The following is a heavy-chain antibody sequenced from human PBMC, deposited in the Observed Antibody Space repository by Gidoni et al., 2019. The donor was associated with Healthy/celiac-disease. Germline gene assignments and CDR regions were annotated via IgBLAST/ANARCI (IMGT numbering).Heavy chain of an antibody. CDR1: GFTFSSYW. V-gene: IGHV3-7*01. J-gene: IGHJ5*02. CDR3: ARFLGYSSSSWWFDP. Sequence: EVQLVESGGGLVQPGGSRRLSCAASGFTFSSYWMSWVRQAPGKGLEWVANIKQDGSEKYYVDSVKGRFTISRDNAKNSLYLQMNSLRAEDTAVYYCARFLGYSSSSWWFDPWGQGTLVTVSS. CDR2: IKQDGSEK. D-gene: IGHD6-6*01.